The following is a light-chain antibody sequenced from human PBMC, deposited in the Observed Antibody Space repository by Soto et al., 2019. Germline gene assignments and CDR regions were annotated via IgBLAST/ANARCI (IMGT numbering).Light chain of an antibody. CDR1: SSDVGGYKY. Sequence: QSALTQPASVSGSPGQSITISCTGTSSDVGGYKYVSWYQQHPDKAPKLIIFEVSNRPSGISSRFSGSKSGNTASLAISGLQSEDEGDYYCSAWDNSLNGYVFGPGTQLTVL. CDR3: SAWDNSLNGYV. J-gene: IGLJ1*01. CDR2: EVS. V-gene: IGLV2-14*01.